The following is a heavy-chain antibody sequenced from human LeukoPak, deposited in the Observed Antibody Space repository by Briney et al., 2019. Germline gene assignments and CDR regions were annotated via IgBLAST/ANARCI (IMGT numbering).Heavy chain of an antibody. Sequence: SETLSLTCAVYGGSFSGYYWSWIRQPPGKGLEWIGEINHSGSTNYNPSLKSRVTISVDTSKNQFSLKLSSVTAPDTAVYYCARGMRFLEWLFTGNWFDPWGQGTLVTVSS. CDR2: INHSGST. CDR1: GGSFSGYY. D-gene: IGHD3-3*01. V-gene: IGHV4-34*01. CDR3: ARGMRFLEWLFTGNWFDP. J-gene: IGHJ5*02.